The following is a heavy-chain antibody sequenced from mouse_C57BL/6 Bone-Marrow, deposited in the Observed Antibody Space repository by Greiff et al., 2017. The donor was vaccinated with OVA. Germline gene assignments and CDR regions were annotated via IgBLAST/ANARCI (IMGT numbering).Heavy chain of an antibody. J-gene: IGHJ2*01. CDR3: ARGTGTYVDY. Sequence: EVNVVESGGGLVQSGRSLRLSCATSGFTFSDFYMEWVRQAPGKGLEWIAASRNKANDYTTEYSASVKGRFIVSRDTSQSILYLQMNALRAEDTAIYYCARGTGTYVDYWGQGTTLTVSS. CDR2: SRNKANDYTT. D-gene: IGHD4-1*01. CDR1: GFTFSDFY. V-gene: IGHV7-1*01.